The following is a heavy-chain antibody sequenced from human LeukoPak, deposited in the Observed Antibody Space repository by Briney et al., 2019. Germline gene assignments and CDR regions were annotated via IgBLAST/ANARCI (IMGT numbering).Heavy chain of an antibody. CDR1: GYTFTSYD. CDR2: MNPNSGNT. Sequence: ASVKVSCKASGYTFTSYDINWVRQATGQGLEWMGWMNPNSGNTGYAQKFQGRVTMTRNTSISTAYMELSSLRAEDTAVYYCARDGVVAAAAFDYWGQGTLVTVSS. J-gene: IGHJ4*02. D-gene: IGHD2-15*01. CDR3: ARDGVVAAAAFDY. V-gene: IGHV1-8*01.